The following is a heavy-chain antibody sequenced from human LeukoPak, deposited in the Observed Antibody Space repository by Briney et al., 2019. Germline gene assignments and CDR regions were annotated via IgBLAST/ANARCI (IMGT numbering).Heavy chain of an antibody. J-gene: IGHJ6*02. V-gene: IGHV3-23*01. CDR2: ISGGGGST. CDR3: ARDHRAAAAYYYYGMDV. Sequence: PGGSLRLSCAASGFTFSTYAMSWVRQAPGKGLEWVSAISGGGGSTYYADSVKGRFTISRDNAKNSLYLQMNSLRADDTAVYYCARDHRAAAAYYYYGMDVWGQGTTVTVSS. CDR1: GFTFSTYA. D-gene: IGHD6-13*01.